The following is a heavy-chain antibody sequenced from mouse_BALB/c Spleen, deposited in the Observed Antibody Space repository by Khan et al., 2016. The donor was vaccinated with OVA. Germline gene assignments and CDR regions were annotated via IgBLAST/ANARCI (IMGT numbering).Heavy chain of an antibody. J-gene: IGHJ3*01. CDR2: VHYSGST. CDR1: GYSITSGYN. Sequence: EVQLQESGPDLVKPSQSLSLTCTVTGYSITSGYNWHWIRQFPGNKLDWIGYVHYSGSTSYNPSLKSRISITRDTSKNQFFLQLNSVTTEDTATYYCAGGFPTYWGQGTLVTVSA. V-gene: IGHV3-1*02. CDR3: AGGFPTY.